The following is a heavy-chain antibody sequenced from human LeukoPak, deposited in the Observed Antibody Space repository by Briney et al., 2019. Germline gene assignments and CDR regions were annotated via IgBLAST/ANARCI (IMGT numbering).Heavy chain of an antibody. CDR2: IYYSGST. Sequence: SETLSLTCTVSGGSISSYYWSWIRQPPGKGLEWIGYIYYSGSTNYNPSLKSRVTISVDTSKNQFSLKLSSVTAADTAVYYCARRGDQSYDTMVRDPYGMDVWGQGTTVTVSS. D-gene: IGHD3-10*01. J-gene: IGHJ6*02. CDR1: GGSISSYY. V-gene: IGHV4-59*08. CDR3: ARRGDQSYDTMVRDPYGMDV.